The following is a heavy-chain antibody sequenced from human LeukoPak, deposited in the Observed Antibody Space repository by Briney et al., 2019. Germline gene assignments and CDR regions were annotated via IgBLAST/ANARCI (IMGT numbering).Heavy chain of an antibody. CDR2: INSDGSNT. J-gene: IGHJ5*01. CDR3: ARRFDS. CDR1: GITFSSYW. Sequence: GGSLRLSCAASGITFSSYWMHWVRQAPGKGLVWVARINSDGSNTNYADSVKGRFTVSRDNAKNTLYLQMNSLRVEDTAVYYCARRFDSWGQGTLVTVSS. V-gene: IGHV3-74*01.